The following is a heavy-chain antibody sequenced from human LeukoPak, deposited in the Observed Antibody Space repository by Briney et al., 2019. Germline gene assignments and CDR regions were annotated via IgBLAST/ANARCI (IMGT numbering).Heavy chain of an antibody. V-gene: IGHV4-34*01. D-gene: IGHD5-18*01. CDR1: GGSISTYY. CDR3: ARSIGYSSYYFDY. Sequence: TSETLSLTCTVSGGSISTYYWSWIRQPPGKGLEWIGEINHSGSTNYNPSLKSRVTISVDTSKNQFSLKLSSVTAADTAVYYCARSIGYSSYYFDYWGQGTLVTVSS. CDR2: INHSGST. J-gene: IGHJ4*02.